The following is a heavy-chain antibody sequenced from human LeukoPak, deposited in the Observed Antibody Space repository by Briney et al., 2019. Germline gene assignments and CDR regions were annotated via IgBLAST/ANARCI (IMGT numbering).Heavy chain of an antibody. Sequence: ASVKVSCKASGYTFTSYYMHWVRQAPGQGLEWMGIINPSGGSTSYAQKFQGRVTMTRDTSTSTVYMELSSLRSEDTAVYYCARAVRFLEWSPYYYMDVWGKGTTVTVSS. CDR1: GYTFTSYY. CDR3: ARAVRFLEWSPYYYMDV. CDR2: INPSGGST. D-gene: IGHD3-3*01. J-gene: IGHJ6*03. V-gene: IGHV1-46*01.